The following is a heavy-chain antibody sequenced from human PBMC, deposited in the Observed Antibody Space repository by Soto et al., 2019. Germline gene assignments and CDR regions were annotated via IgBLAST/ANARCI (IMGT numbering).Heavy chain of an antibody. CDR1: GYTFTSYG. Sequence: VASVKVSCKASGYTFTSYGLSWVRQAPGQGLEWMGWITAHNSHTIYAQRLQGRVNMTTDTSTSTAYMDLRSLRSDDTAVYYCARVYLGSGNYYGLYDYWGQGTLVTVYS. CDR3: ARVYLGSGNYYGLYDY. CDR2: ITAHNSHT. V-gene: IGHV1-18*04. J-gene: IGHJ4*02. D-gene: IGHD3-10*01.